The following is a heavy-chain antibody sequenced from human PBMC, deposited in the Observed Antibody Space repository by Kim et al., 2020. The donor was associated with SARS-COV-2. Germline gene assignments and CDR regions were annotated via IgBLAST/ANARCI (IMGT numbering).Heavy chain of an antibody. Sequence: ASVKVSCKASGYTFTSYYMHWVRQAPGQGLEWMGIINPSGGSTSYAQKFQGRVTMTRDTSTSTVYMELSSLRSEDTAVYYCARDRDDFWSGGYYYYYGMDVWGQGTTVTVSS. CDR3: ARDRDDFWSGGYYYYYGMDV. D-gene: IGHD3-3*01. V-gene: IGHV1-46*01. CDR2: INPSGGST. J-gene: IGHJ6*02. CDR1: GYTFTSYY.